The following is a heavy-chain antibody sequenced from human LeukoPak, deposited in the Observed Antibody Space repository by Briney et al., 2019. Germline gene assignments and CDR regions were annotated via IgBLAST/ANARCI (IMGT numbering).Heavy chain of an antibody. J-gene: IGHJ4*02. Sequence: ASVKVSCKASGYTFTSYGISWVRQAPGQGLEWMGWINPNSGGTNYAQKFQGRVTMTRDTSISTAYMELSRLRSDDTAVYYCARVPLVGYSGYDYYDYWGQGTLVTVSS. CDR2: INPNSGGT. CDR1: GYTFTSYG. CDR3: ARVPLVGYSGYDYYDY. D-gene: IGHD5-12*01. V-gene: IGHV1-2*02.